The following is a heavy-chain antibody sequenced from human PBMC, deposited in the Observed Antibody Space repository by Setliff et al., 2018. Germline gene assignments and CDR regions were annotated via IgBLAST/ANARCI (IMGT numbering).Heavy chain of an antibody. CDR1: GLTFITFG. CDR2: ISAYSDDT. J-gene: IGHJ4*02. V-gene: IGHV1-18*01. Sequence: ASVKVSCKASGLTFITFGISWVRQAPGQGLEWMGWISAYSDDTKYAEKFQGRVTMTMDTSTGTAYMELRSLRSDDTAVYICAYDSSGYYPGYWGQGTLVTVSS. D-gene: IGHD3-22*01. CDR3: AYDSSGYYPGY.